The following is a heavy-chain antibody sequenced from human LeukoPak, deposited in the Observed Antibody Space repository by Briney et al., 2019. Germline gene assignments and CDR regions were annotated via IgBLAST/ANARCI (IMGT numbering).Heavy chain of an antibody. Sequence: ASVKVSCKASGYTFTAYYVHWVRQAPGQGLEWMGWINPNSGGTNYAQQFEGRVIMTRDTSISTAYMELSRLRSDDTAVYYCARAYASGSYGLSSWGQGTLVTVSS. V-gene: IGHV1-2*02. CDR2: INPNSGGT. J-gene: IGHJ5*02. D-gene: IGHD3-10*01. CDR3: ARAYASGSYGLSS. CDR1: GYTFTAYY.